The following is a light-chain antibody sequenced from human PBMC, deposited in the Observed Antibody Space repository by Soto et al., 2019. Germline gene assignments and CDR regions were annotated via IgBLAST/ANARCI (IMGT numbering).Light chain of an antibody. CDR3: QQYYSIPYT. V-gene: IGKV4-1*01. CDR2: WAS. J-gene: IGKJ2*01. CDR1: QSVLYSSNNKNY. Sequence: DIVMTQSPDSLAGSLGERATINCKSSQSVLYSSNNKNYLAWYQQKPGQPPKLLIYWASTRESGVPDRFSGSGSVTDFTLTISSLQAEDVAVYYCQQYYSIPYTFGQGTELEIK.